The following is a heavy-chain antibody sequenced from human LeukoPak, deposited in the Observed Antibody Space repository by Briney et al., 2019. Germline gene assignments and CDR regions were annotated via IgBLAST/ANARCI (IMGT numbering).Heavy chain of an antibody. J-gene: IGHJ4*02. V-gene: IGHV3-48*04. Sequence: GGSLRLSCAGSGFPFSSHGMNWVRQAPRKGLEWVSGISPGGGPTYYADSVKGRFTISRDNGKKLVHLQLNSLRAEDTAVYFCARIPHPDYADAQWGQGTLVIVSS. CDR2: ISPGGGPT. CDR1: GFPFSSHG. D-gene: IGHD4-17*01. CDR3: ARIPHPDYADAQ.